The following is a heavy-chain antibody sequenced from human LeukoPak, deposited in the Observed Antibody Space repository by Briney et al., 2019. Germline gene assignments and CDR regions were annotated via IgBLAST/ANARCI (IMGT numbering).Heavy chain of an antibody. V-gene: IGHV3-23*01. J-gene: IGHJ4*02. CDR3: AKSTVGYSSGRYPGWPADC. CDR2: ICGSGCCT. CDR1: GFTFNTYA. Sequence: PGGSLRLSCAASGFTFNTYAIYWVRQAPGKGLEWVSGICGSGCCTYYADSVKGRFTISRDNSKNTVYLQMNSLTADDTAVYYCAKSTVGYSSGRYPGWPADCWGQGTLVTVSP. D-gene: IGHD6-19*01.